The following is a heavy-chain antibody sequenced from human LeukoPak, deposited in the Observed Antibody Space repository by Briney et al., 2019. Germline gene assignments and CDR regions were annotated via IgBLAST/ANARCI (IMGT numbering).Heavy chain of an antibody. V-gene: IGHV3-30*03. CDR3: ARDPFLGGPGFLDY. CDR2: TSADESIK. J-gene: IGHJ4*02. Sequence: PGGSLRLSCTVSGFPFTDYVIHWVRQAPGKGLEWVAVTSADESIKSYSDSVRGRFTISRDNFKNILYLQMDSLGLEDTAVYFCARDPFLGGPGFLDYWGRGTLVTVSS. CDR1: GFPFTDYV. D-gene: IGHD1-26*01.